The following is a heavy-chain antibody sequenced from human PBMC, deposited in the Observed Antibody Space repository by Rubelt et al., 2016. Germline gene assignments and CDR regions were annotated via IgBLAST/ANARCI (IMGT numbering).Heavy chain of an antibody. CDR1: GFSLSTSGVG. V-gene: IGHV2-5*02. D-gene: IGHD3-3*01. CDR3: GHIGRIFGVIQSLYYVDD. J-gene: IGHJ4*02. Sequence: QITLKESGPTLVKPTQTLTLACTFSGFSLSTSGVGVGWIRQSPGRTLEWLALIFWDDDKRYSPSLKTRLTVTKGTSENKVVLTMTNMDPVDTATYYCGHIGRIFGVIQSLYYVDDWGQGTLVTVSS. CDR2: IFWDDDK.